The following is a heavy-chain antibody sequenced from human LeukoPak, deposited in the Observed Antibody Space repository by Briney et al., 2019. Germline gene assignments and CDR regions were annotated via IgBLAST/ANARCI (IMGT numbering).Heavy chain of an antibody. CDR2: IRGSGGST. J-gene: IGHJ3*02. CDR1: GFTFSSYA. Sequence: GGSLRLSCAASGFTFSSYAMSWVRQAPGKGLEWVSAIRGSGGSTYYADSVKGRFTISRDNSKNTLHLQMNSLRAEDTAVYYCAKDAKPYYYDSSGYYYAGAFDIWGQGTMVTVSS. V-gene: IGHV3-23*01. D-gene: IGHD3-22*01. CDR3: AKDAKPYYYDSSGYYYAGAFDI.